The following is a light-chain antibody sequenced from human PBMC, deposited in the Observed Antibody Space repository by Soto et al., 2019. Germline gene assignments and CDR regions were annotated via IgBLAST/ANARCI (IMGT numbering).Light chain of an antibody. CDR3: QQRSNWPPIA. CDR2: DAS. J-gene: IGKJ5*01. Sequence: IVLTQSQDTLSLSPGERATLSCRASQSVSSYLAWYQQKPGQAPRLLIYDASNRATGIPARFSGSGSGTDFTLTISSLEPEDFAVYYCQQRSNWPPIAFGQGTRLEI. V-gene: IGKV3-11*01. CDR1: QSVSSY.